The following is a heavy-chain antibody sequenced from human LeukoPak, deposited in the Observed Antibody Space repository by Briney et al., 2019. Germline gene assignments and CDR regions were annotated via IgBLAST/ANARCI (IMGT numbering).Heavy chain of an antibody. D-gene: IGHD2-2*01. CDR1: GYSFTSYW. V-gene: IGHV5-10-1*01. CDR2: IDPSDSYT. CDR3: ATGYCSSTSCYAGNYYGMDV. J-gene: IGHJ6*04. Sequence: GESLKISCKGSGYSFTSYWISWVRQMPGKGLEWVGRIDPSDSYTNYSPSFQGHVTISADKSISTAYLQWSSLKASDTAMYYCATGYCSSTSCYAGNYYGMDVWGKGTTVTVSS.